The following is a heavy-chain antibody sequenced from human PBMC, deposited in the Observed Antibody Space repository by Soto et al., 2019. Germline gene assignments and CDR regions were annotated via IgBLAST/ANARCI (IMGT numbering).Heavy chain of an antibody. V-gene: IGHV3-23*01. D-gene: IGHD1-26*01. Sequence: GGSLRLSCAASGFTFSSYATSWVRQAPGKGLEWISSISDTGGNTYYADSMKGRFTISRDNSKNTLYLQMNSLRAEDTAVYYCAKAGPNSHGRNYFDHWGQGTLITVSS. CDR2: ISDTGGNT. J-gene: IGHJ4*02. CDR1: GFTFSSYA. CDR3: AKAGPNSHGRNYFDH.